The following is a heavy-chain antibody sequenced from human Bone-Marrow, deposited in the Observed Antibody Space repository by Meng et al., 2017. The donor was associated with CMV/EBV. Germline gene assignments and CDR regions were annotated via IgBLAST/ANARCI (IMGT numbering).Heavy chain of an antibody. J-gene: IGHJ4*02. V-gene: IGHV3-53*01. CDR1: GFTGSSNY. D-gene: IGHD3-22*01. CDR2: FYSSGIT. Sequence: GESLKISCAASGFTGSSNYMSWVRQAPGKGLECVSVFYSSGITYYADSVKGRFTISSDNSKTTLYLQMNSLRAEDTAVYYCARESYYYDSSGYYHFDYWGQRKLVNVDS. CDR3: ARESYYYDSSGYYHFDY.